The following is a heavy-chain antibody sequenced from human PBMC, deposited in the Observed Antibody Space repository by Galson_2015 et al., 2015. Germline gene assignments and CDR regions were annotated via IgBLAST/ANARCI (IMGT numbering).Heavy chain of an antibody. CDR2: ISGSTGST. V-gene: IGHV3-23*01. CDR1: GFTFSIYA. CDR3: VRELYGWYFEV. J-gene: IGHJ2*01. Sequence: SLRLSCAASGFTFSIYAMSWVRQAPGKGLECVSDISGSTGSTNYAESVKGRFTISRDNSKNTMYLQMSSLRAEDTAVYYCVRELYGWYFEVWGRGTLVTVSS. D-gene: IGHD3-10*01.